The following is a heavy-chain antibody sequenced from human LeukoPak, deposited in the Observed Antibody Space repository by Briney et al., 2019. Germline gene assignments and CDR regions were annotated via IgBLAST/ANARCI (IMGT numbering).Heavy chain of an antibody. CDR3: ARDREYSSFDP. J-gene: IGHJ5*02. Sequence: SETLSLTCTVSGGSISSYYRSWIRQPPGKGLEWIGYIYYSGSTNYNPSLKSRVTISVDTSKNQFSLKLSSVTAADTAVYYCARDREYSSFDPWGQGTLVTVSS. CDR1: GGSISSYY. CDR2: IYYSGST. D-gene: IGHD2/OR15-2a*01. V-gene: IGHV4-59*01.